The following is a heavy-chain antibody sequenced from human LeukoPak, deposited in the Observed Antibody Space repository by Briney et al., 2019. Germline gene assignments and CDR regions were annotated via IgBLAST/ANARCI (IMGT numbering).Heavy chain of an antibody. Sequence: PGGSLRLSCAASGFTFSSHSMNWVRQAPGKGLEWVSYISSSSSTIYYADSVKGRFTISRDNAKNSLYLQMNSLRAEDTAVYYCARDTLGEGEDANYAVYYFDYWGQGTVVTVSS. CDR3: ARDTLGEGEDANYAVYYFDY. CDR2: ISSSSSTI. D-gene: IGHD4/OR15-4a*01. J-gene: IGHJ4*02. CDR1: GFTFSSHS. V-gene: IGHV3-48*01.